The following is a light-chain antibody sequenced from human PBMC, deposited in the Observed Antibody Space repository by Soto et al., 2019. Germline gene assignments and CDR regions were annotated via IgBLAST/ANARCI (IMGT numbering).Light chain of an antibody. CDR1: QAISSY. J-gene: IGKJ5*01. CDR3: QQLNSFPIT. Sequence: DIQLTQAPSFLSASAGGRVSITCRASQAISSYLAWYQQKPGRAPKLLIYAASTLQSGVPSRFSGSGSGTEFTLTITSLQPEDFATYYCQQLNSFPITFGQGTRLEIK. V-gene: IGKV1-9*01. CDR2: AAS.